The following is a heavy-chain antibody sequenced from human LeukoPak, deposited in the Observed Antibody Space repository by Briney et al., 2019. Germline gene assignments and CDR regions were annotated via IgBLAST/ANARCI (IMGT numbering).Heavy chain of an antibody. V-gene: IGHV3-23*01. CDR2: ISGSGGST. Sequence: PGGSLRLSCAASGFTFSSYAMSWVRQAPGKGLEWVSAISGSGGSTYYADSVKGRFTISRDNSKNTLYLQMNSLRAEDTAVYYCAKSSGYYFVAYYYYYMDVWGKGTTVTVSS. J-gene: IGHJ6*03. CDR1: GFTFSSYA. CDR3: AKSSGYYFVAYYYYYMDV. D-gene: IGHD3-22*01.